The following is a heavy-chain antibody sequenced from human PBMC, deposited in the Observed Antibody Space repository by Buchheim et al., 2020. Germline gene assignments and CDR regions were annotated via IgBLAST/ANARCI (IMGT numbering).Heavy chain of an antibody. CDR1: GGSISSGSYY. D-gene: IGHD1-26*01. Sequence: QLQLQESGPGLVKPSETLSLTCTVPGGSISSGSYYWGWIRQSPGKGLEWIAIIGHTGDTYYNPSLQSRVTISVDTSKNQFSLKLSSVTAADTAVYYCARHRTVTGSSLSDYWGQGTL. J-gene: IGHJ4*02. CDR3: ARHRTVTGSSLSDY. CDR2: IGHTGDT. V-gene: IGHV4-39*01.